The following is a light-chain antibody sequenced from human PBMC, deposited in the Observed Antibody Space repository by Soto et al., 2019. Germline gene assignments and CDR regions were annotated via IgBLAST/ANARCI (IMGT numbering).Light chain of an antibody. V-gene: IGKV4-1*01. J-gene: IGKJ2*01. CDR2: WAS. Sequence: DIVMTQSPDSLAVSLGERATINCKSSQSVLYSSNNKNYLAWYQQKSRQPPKLLIYWASTRESGVPDRFSGSGSGTDFTLTISSLQAEDVAVYYGQQYYSTPTFGQGTKLEIK. CDR3: QQYYSTPT. CDR1: QSVLYSSNNKNY.